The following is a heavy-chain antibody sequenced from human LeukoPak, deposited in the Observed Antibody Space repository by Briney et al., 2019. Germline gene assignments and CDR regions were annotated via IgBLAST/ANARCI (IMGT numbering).Heavy chain of an antibody. D-gene: IGHD6-13*01. Sequence: ASVTVSCTASGYTFTGYYMHWVRQAPGQGLEWMGWINPNSGGTNYAQKFQGRVTMTRDTSISIAYMELGRLRSDDTAVYYCARVRQQLVDFDYWGQGTLVTVSS. CDR1: GYTFTGYY. J-gene: IGHJ4*02. CDR3: ARVRQQLVDFDY. CDR2: INPNSGGT. V-gene: IGHV1-2*02.